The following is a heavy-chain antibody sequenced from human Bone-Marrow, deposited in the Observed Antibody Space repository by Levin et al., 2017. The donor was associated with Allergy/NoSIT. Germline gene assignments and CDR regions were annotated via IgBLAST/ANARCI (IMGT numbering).Heavy chain of an antibody. CDR2: IDQSGNT. V-gene: IGHV4-38-2*01. D-gene: IGHD3-3*01. CDR1: NYSISSDFH. CDR3: ARGITIFGVVLAVNDAFDI. J-gene: IGHJ3*02. Sequence: PSETLSLTCAVSNYSISSDFHWGWIRRPPGKGLEWIGSIDQSGNTYYNPSLKSRVTISLDTSKNQFSLRLTSVTAADTAVYYCARGITIFGVVLAVNDAFDIWGQGTMVTVSS.